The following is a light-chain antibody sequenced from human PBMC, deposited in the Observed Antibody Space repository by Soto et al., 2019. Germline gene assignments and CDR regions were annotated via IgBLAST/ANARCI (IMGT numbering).Light chain of an antibody. CDR3: SSYAGSYTFV. J-gene: IGLJ1*01. Sequence: QSALTQPPSASGSPGQSVTISCTGTSSDVGGYTYVSWYQQHPGKAPKLVIFEVNKRPSGVPDRFSGSKSGNTASLTVSGLRTEDEADYYCSSYAGSYTFVFGTGTKVTVL. CDR1: SSDVGGYTY. CDR2: EVN. V-gene: IGLV2-8*01.